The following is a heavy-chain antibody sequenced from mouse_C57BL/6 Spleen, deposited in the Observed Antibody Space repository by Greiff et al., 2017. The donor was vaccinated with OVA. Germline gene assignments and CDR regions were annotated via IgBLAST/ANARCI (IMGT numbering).Heavy chain of an antibody. CDR1: GYTFTSYW. D-gene: IGHD4-1*01. J-gene: IGHJ4*01. V-gene: IGHV1-61*01. Sequence: VQLQQPGAELVRPGSSVKLSCKASGYTFTSYWMDWVKQRPGQGLEWIGNIYPSDSETHYNQKFKDKATLTVDKSSSTAYMQLSSLTSEDSAVYYCARGVLWDWGAMDYWGQGTSVTVSS. CDR3: ARGVLWDWGAMDY. CDR2: IYPSDSET.